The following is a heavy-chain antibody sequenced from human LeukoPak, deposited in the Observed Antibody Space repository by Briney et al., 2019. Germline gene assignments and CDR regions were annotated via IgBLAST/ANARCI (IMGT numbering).Heavy chain of an antibody. CDR3: ARAGGYDLYYYYYYMDV. J-gene: IGHJ6*03. V-gene: IGHV1-18*01. D-gene: IGHD5-12*01. CDR1: GYTFTSYG. CDR2: ISAYNGNT. Sequence: ASVKVSCKASGYTFTSYGISWVRQAPGQGLEWMGWISAYNGNTNYAQKFQGRVTMTRNTSISTAYMELSSLRSEDTAVYYCARAGGYDLYYYYYYMDVWGKGTTVTISS.